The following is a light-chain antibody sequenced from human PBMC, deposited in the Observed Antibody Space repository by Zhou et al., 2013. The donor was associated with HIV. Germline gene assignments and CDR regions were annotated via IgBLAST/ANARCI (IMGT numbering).Light chain of an antibody. V-gene: IGKV1-16*02. CDR2: AAS. J-gene: IGKJ4*01. CDR3: QQYHTYPLT. Sequence: DIQMTQSPSSLSASLGDRVTITCRASQDIRNYVAWFQQRPGKVPKSLIYAASSLQSGVPSKFSGSGSGKDFTLTISSLQPEDFATYYCQQYHTYPLTFGGGTKVEI. CDR1: QDIRNY.